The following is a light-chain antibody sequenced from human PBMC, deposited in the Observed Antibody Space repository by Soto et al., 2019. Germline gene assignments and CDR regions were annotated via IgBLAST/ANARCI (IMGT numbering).Light chain of an antibody. V-gene: IGKV3-20*01. CDR2: GAS. CDR3: QQSCSSVVT. CDR1: QSVRSSY. Sequence: EIVLTQSPDTLSLSPGERATLSCRASQSVRSSYLAWYQQKPGQAPRLLIYGASRRATGIPDRFSGSGSGTDFTLTISRLEPEDFVVYYCQQSCSSVVTFGGGTKVEI. J-gene: IGKJ4*01.